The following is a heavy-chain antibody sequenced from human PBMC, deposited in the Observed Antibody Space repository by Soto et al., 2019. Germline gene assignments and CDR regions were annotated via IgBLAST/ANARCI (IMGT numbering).Heavy chain of an antibody. CDR3: ARVSYFRGFDRSFAFDS. V-gene: IGHV4-59*11. CDR1: GDSLRNHY. D-gene: IGHD3-9*01. CDR2: IFYSGDT. Sequence: SETLSLTCSVSGDSLRNHYWSWIRQPPGSRLEWLGHIFYSGDTSSYNPSLKSRVSMSVDTSKNQFSLKLRSVSADDTAVYFCARVSYFRGFDRSFAFDSWGQGALVTVSS. J-gene: IGHJ4*02.